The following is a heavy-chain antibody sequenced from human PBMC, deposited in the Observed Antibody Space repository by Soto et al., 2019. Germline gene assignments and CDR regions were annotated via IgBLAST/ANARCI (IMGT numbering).Heavy chain of an antibody. CDR3: ARVYWTNGVCYHFDY. D-gene: IGHD2-8*01. V-gene: IGHV1-69*13. CDR2: IIPIFGTA. CDR1: GVTFSGYA. Sequence: SVKVSCKASGVTFSGYAISWVRPALLRGLEWMGGIIPIFGTANYAQKFRGRVTITADESTSTAYMELSSLRSEDTAVYYCARVYWTNGVCYHFDYWGQ. J-gene: IGHJ4*02.